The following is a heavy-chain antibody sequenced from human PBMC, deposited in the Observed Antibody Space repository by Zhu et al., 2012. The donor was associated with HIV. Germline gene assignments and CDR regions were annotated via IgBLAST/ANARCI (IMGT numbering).Heavy chain of an antibody. CDR1: GFTLSDAW. V-gene: IGHV3-15*01. CDR2: IKSKTDGGTT. Sequence: EVQLVESGGGLVKPGGSLTLSCAASGFTLSDAWMSWVRQAPGKGLEWVGRIKSKTDGGTTDYAAPVKGRFTISRDESQKNTVYLRMKILKTDDAALYYCTTDVIYDPSGYWGQVYWGQGTLVTVSS. J-gene: IGHJ4*02. CDR3: TTDVIYDPSGYWGQVY. D-gene: IGHD3-22*01.